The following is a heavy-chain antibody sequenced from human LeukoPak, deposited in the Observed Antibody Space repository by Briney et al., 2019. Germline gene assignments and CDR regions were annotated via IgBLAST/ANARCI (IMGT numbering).Heavy chain of an antibody. J-gene: IGHJ4*02. CDR3: ARVEYSSSWHEDY. CDR1: GFTFSSYS. V-gene: IGHV3-21*01. Sequence: PGGSLRLSCAASGFTFSSYSMNWVRQAPGKGLEWVSSISSSSSYIYYADSVKGRFTISRDNAKNSLYLQMNNLRAEDTAVYYCARVEYSSSWHEDYWGQGTLVTVSS. CDR2: ISSSSSYI. D-gene: IGHD6-13*01.